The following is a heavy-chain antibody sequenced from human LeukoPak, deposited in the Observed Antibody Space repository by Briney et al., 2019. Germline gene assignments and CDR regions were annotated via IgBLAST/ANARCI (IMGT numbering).Heavy chain of an antibody. D-gene: IGHD1-26*01. V-gene: IGHV3-7*01. CDR1: GFTFSDYH. J-gene: IGHJ5*02. Sequence: GGSLRLSCAASGFTFSDYHMSWVRQAPGKGLEWVANIKQDGSEKYYVDSVKGRFTISRDNAKNSLYLQMNSLRAEDTAVYYCARGVVGATTTWGQGTLVTVSS. CDR2: IKQDGSEK. CDR3: ARGVVGATTT.